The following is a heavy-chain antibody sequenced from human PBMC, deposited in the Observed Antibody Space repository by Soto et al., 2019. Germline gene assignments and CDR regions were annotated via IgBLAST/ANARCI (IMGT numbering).Heavy chain of an antibody. J-gene: IGHJ4*02. Sequence: SETLSLTCTVSGASISSSGNYWGWIRQPPGKGLEWIGSIYYSGSTYYNPSLKSRVTISVDTSKNQFSLKLSSVTAADTAVYYCARTIRRDFWSGSYYFDYWGQGTLVTVSS. V-gene: IGHV4-39*07. CDR3: ARTIRRDFWSGSYYFDY. CDR2: IYYSGST. CDR1: GASISSSGNY. D-gene: IGHD3-3*01.